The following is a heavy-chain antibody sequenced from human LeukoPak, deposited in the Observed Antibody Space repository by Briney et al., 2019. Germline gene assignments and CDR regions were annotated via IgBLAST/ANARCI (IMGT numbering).Heavy chain of an antibody. V-gene: IGHV3-74*01. CDR2: IYSDGSNT. CDR1: GFTFSSYW. D-gene: IGHD2-2*01. J-gene: IGHJ4*02. CDR3: VRDACYVPDY. Sequence: GGSLRLSCEASGFTFSSYWMHWVRQAPGKGLVWVSRIYSDGSNTIYADSVKGRFTISRDNAKNTLYLQMNSLRAEDTAVYYCVRDACYVPDYWGRGTLVTVSS.